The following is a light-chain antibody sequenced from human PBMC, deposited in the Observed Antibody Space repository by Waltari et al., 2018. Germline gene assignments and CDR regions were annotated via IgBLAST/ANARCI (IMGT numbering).Light chain of an antibody. V-gene: IGKV1-39*01. J-gene: IGKJ2*01. Sequence: IEMTQSPSSLSASVGDRVTITCRASRSISTSLNWYQQIPGKGPKLLIYLASTLQSGVPSRFSGSGSGTDFSLTISSLQPEDFATYYCQQSYITAYTFGQGTKVEIQ. CDR3: QQSYITAYT. CDR1: RSISTS. CDR2: LAS.